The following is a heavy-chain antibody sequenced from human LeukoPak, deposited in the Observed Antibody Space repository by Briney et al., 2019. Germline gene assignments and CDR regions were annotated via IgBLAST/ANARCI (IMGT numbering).Heavy chain of an antibody. CDR1: GGSFSGYY. CDR2: INHSGST. CDR3: ARVGSNYGDWFDP. Sequence: PSETLPLTCAVYGGSFSGYYWSWIRQPPGKGLEWIGEINHSGSTNYNPSLKSRVTISVDTSKNQFSLKLSSVTAADTAVYYCARVGSNYGDWFDPWGQGTLVTVSS. V-gene: IGHV4-34*01. J-gene: IGHJ5*02. D-gene: IGHD4-11*01.